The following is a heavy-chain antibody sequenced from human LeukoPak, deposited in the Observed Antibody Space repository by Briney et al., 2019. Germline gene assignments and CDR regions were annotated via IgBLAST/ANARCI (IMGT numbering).Heavy chain of an antibody. J-gene: IGHJ4*02. CDR2: ISTSGSGST. V-gene: IGHV4-4*07. Sequence: PSETLSLTCTVSGGSVSSYYWSWIRQPAEKGLEWIGRISTSGSGSTNYNPSLKSRVTISVATSKNQFSLKLRSVTAADTAVYFCASSNWLRDANFDSWGQGTLVTVSS. CDR1: GGSVSSYY. CDR3: ASSNWLRDANFDS. D-gene: IGHD6-13*01.